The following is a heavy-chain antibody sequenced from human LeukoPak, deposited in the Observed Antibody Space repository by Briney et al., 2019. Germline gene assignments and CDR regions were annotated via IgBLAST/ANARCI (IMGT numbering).Heavy chain of an antibody. D-gene: IGHD2-15*01. CDR1: GGIFNDYS. Sequence: VASVKVSCKASGGIFNDYSISWVRQAPGQGLEWMGRIIPILNVPNYAQKFEGRVTITADKSTNTAYMKLSSLKSEDTAVYFWARDRPRARYFDYWGQGTLVTVSS. J-gene: IGHJ4*02. CDR2: IIPILNVP. V-gene: IGHV1-69*04. CDR3: ARDRPRARYFDY.